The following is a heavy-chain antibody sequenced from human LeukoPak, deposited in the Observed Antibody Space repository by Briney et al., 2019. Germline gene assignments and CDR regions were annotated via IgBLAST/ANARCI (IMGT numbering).Heavy chain of an antibody. CDR3: ARGRGSSSPFDY. V-gene: IGHV4-59*01. Sequence: SEILSLTCTVSGGSISSYYWSWIRQPPGKGLEWIGYIYYSGSTNYNPSLKSRVTISVDTSKNQFSLKLSSVTAADTAVYYCARGRGSSSPFDYWGQGTLVTVSS. CDR2: IYYSGST. CDR1: GGSISSYY. D-gene: IGHD6-6*01. J-gene: IGHJ4*02.